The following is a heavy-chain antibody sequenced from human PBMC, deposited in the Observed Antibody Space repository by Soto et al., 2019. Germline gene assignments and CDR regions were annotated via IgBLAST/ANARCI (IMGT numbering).Heavy chain of an antibody. J-gene: IGHJ4*02. CDR3: ARGLGYYDFWSGYLRRYYFDY. CDR1: GGSFSGYY. CDR2: INHSGST. V-gene: IGHV4-34*01. D-gene: IGHD3-3*01. Sequence: SETLSLTCAVYGGSFSGYYWSWIRQPPGKGLEWIGEINHSGSTNYNPSLKSRVTISVDTSKNQFSLKLSSVTAADTAVYYCARGLGYYDFWSGYLRRYYFDYWGQGTLVTVSS.